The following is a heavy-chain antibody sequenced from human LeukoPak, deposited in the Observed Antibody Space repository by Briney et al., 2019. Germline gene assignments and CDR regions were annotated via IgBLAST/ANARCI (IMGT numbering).Heavy chain of an antibody. CDR2: IYDGGTT. J-gene: IGHJ4*01. CDR3: ATVAGGTYHFDL. D-gene: IGHD1-26*01. V-gene: IGHV3-53*01. CDR1: GFTVNSHY. Sequence: GGSLRLSCAASGFTVNSHYMSWVRQAPGKGLEWVSIIYDGGTTSYEDSVKGRFTISRDNSNNILYLQMSSLRAEDTAVYYCATVAGGTYHFDLWGHGALVTVYS.